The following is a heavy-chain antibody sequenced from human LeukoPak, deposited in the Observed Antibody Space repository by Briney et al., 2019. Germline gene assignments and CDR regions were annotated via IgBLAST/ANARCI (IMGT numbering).Heavy chain of an antibody. V-gene: IGHV3-21*01. CDR2: ISSSSSYI. CDR1: GFTFSSYS. D-gene: IGHD2-21*02. CDR3: ARFVVVTAQFDY. J-gene: IGHJ4*02. Sequence: GGSLRLSCAASGFTFSSYSMNWVRRAPGKGLEWVSSISSSSSYIYYADSVKGRFTISRDNAKNSLYLQMNSLRAEDTAVYYCARFVVVTAQFDYWGQGTLVTVSS.